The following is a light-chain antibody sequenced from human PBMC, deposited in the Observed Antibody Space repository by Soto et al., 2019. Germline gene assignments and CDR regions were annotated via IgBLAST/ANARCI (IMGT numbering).Light chain of an antibody. V-gene: IGKV1-5*03. Sequence: DIQMTQSPSTLSASVGDRVTITCRASQSISSWLAWYQQKSGKALKLLIYKASGLESGVPSRFSGSGSGTDFTLTISILQPDDFVTYYWQHYVTYSPLPFGGGTKVDIK. CDR2: KAS. J-gene: IGKJ4*01. CDR3: QHYVTYSPLP. CDR1: QSISSW.